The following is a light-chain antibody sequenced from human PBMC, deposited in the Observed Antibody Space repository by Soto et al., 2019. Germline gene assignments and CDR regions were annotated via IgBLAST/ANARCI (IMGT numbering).Light chain of an antibody. V-gene: IGKV3-20*01. CDR2: GES. Sequence: EIVLTQSPGTLSLSPGERATLSCRASQSVSTSDFAWYQQKPGQAPRLLMYGESHRASGIPDRFSGSGSGTDLTLTISRLEPEDFAVYYCQQYDNSPLTCGGGTKVDIK. CDR3: QQYDNSPLT. CDR1: QSVSTSD. J-gene: IGKJ4*01.